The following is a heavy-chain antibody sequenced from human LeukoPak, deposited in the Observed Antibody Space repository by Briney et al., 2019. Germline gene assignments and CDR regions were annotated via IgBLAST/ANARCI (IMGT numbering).Heavy chain of an antibody. Sequence: PSETLSLTCDVYGGSFSGYYRSWIRQPPGKGLEWIGEISHSGRTTYNPSLKSRVSISVDTSKNQFPLKVRSVTAADTAVYWCARGPHDYSSGWYTWGQGTLVIVSS. D-gene: IGHD6-19*01. CDR3: ARGPHDYSSGWYT. CDR1: GGSFSGYY. CDR2: ISHSGRT. J-gene: IGHJ5*02. V-gene: IGHV4-34*01.